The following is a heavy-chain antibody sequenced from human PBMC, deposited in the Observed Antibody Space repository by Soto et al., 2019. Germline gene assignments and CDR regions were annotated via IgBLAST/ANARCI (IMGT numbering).Heavy chain of an antibody. CDR1: GGSMSSHY. CDR3: ATQRLGEFGSHFDH. V-gene: IGHV4-59*11. D-gene: IGHD3-10*01. Sequence: QLQVSGPEVVKPSETLSLTCTVSGGSMSSHYWAWMRQSPGQGLEWIGYSYYSGSTKSNPSLNGRLTMSVDTSKNQFSLNLRSVTVADTAVYYCATQRLGEFGSHFDHWGQGTLVSVSS. CDR2: SYYSGST. J-gene: IGHJ4*02.